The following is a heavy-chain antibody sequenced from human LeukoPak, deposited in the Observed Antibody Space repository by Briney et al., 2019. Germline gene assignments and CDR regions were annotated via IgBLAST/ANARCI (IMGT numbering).Heavy chain of an antibody. CDR1: GGSISSSNYY. CDR3: VRDRELGY. D-gene: IGHD3-16*01. CDR2: IYQSGST. V-gene: IGHV4-61*01. Sequence: SETLSLTCTVSGGSISSSNYYWSWIRQPPGKGLEWIGYIYQSGSTDYNPSLKSRVTISVDTSKNQFSLKLSSVTAADTAMYYCVRDRELGYWGQGILVTVSS. J-gene: IGHJ4*02.